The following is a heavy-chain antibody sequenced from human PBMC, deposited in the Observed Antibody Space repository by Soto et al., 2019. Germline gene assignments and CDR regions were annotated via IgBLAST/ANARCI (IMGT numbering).Heavy chain of an antibody. CDR1: GFSFNSYG. D-gene: IGHD3-10*02. CDR3: GRDVLIENGVMLFD. V-gene: IGHV3-21*03. CDR2: ITSSSSYI. J-gene: IGHJ4*02. Sequence: GGSLRLSSAASGFSFNSYGMNWVLHAAGNGLQWVSSITSSSSYIYYADSVKGLFTISRDNTKNSLYLQMNSLRAEDTAVYYCGRDVLIENGVMLFDWGQGTLVTVS.